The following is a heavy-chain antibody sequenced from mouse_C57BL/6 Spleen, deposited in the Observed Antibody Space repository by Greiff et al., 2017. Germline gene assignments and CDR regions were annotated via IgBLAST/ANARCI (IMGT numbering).Heavy chain of an antibody. J-gene: IGHJ2*01. CDR1: GYTFTSYW. CDR3: ARGAYDYDGDFDY. D-gene: IGHD2-4*01. CDR2: IDPNSGGT. Sequence: QQSCKASGYTFTSYWMHWVKQRPGRGLEWIGRIDPNSGGTKYNEKFKSKATLTVDKPSSTAYMQLSSLTSEDSAVYYCARGAYDYDGDFDYWGQGTTLTVSS. V-gene: IGHV1-72*01.